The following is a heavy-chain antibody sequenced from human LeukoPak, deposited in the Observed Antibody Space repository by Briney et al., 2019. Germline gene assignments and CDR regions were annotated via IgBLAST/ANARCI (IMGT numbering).Heavy chain of an antibody. V-gene: IGHV3-66*04. CDR2: IYSGGST. CDR3: ARQWILGRSAPPLVVDFFNM. Sequence: WGSLSCYSSASAFTGTFMHRMRLRQAPGKGLEWVSVIYSGGSTYYADSVKGRFTISRDNSKNTLYLQMNSLRAEDTAVYYCARQWILGRSAPPLVVDFFNMWSQGTMVTVSS. CDR1: AFTGTFMH. J-gene: IGHJ3*02. D-gene: IGHD3-22*01.